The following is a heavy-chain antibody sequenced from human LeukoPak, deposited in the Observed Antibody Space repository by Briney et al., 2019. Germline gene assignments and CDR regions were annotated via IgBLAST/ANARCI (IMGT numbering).Heavy chain of an antibody. J-gene: IGHJ6*02. V-gene: IGHV3-23*01. CDR3: AKEGGAGYGYGMDV. CDR2: IGGNT. CDR1: GFTFSSYA. Sequence: GGSLRLSCAASGFTFSSYAMAWVRQAPGKGLEWVSSIGGNTYYTDSVKGRFTISRDNSKKTLYLQMDSLRAGDTALYYCAKEGGAGYGYGMDVWGQGTTVTVSS. D-gene: IGHD5-18*01.